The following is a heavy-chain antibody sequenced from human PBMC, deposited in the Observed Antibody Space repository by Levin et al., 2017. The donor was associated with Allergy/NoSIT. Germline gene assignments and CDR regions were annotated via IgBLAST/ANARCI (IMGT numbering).Heavy chain of an antibody. CDR3: AKGYHIAARPGRYYYYGMDV. Sequence: GGSLRLSCAASGFTFSSYAMSWVRQAPGKGLEWVSAISGSGGSTYYADSVKGRFTISRDNSKNTLYLQMNSLRAEDTAVYYCAKGYHIAARPGRYYYYGMDVWGQGTTVTVSS. CDR2: ISGSGGST. CDR1: GFTFSSYA. J-gene: IGHJ6*02. V-gene: IGHV3-23*01. D-gene: IGHD6-6*01.